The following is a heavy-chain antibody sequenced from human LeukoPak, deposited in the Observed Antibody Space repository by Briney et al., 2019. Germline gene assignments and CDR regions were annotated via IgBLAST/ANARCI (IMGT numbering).Heavy chain of an antibody. J-gene: IGHJ4*02. Sequence: GRSLRLSCAASGFTFSSYGMHWVRQAPGKGLEWVAVISYDGSHKYYTESVKGRFTISRDNSKNTLYLEMNYLRVEDTAVYYCAKDHVEQWLVLDYWGQGTLVTVSS. CDR2: ISYDGSHK. V-gene: IGHV3-30*18. CDR1: GFTFSSYG. CDR3: AKDHVEQWLVLDY. D-gene: IGHD6-19*01.